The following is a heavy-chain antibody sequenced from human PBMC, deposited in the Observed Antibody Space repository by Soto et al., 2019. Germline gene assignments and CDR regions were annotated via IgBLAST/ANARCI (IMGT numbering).Heavy chain of an antibody. J-gene: IGHJ6*02. D-gene: IGHD1-7*01. CDR2: TFYKSKWYN. CDR1: GDTVSRYSAA. Sequence: PSQTLSLTCAISGDTVSRYSAAWNWIRQSPSRGLEWLGRTFYKSKWYNEYAVSVKSRISISPDTSKNQFSLLLSSVTPEDTAVYYCTRGKLSYYAMDVWGQGTTVTVSS. CDR3: TRGKLSYYAMDV. V-gene: IGHV6-1*01.